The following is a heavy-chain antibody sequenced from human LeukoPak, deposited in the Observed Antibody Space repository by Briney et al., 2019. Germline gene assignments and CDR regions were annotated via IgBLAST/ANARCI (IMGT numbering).Heavy chain of an antibody. J-gene: IGHJ4*02. V-gene: IGHV1-2*02. Sequence: ASVKVSCKAFGYTFTSNYVHWVRQAPGQGLEWMGWINPNSGGTNYAQKFQGRVTMTRDTSISTAYMELSRLRSDDTAVYYCARDGYYGSGSYYTHDYWGQGTLVTVSS. CDR3: ARDGYYGSGSYYTHDY. CDR1: GYTFTSNY. D-gene: IGHD3-10*01. CDR2: INPNSGGT.